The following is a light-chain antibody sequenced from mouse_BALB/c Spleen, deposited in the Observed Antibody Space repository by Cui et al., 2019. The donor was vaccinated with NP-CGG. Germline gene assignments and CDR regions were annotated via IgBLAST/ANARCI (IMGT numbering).Light chain of an antibody. J-gene: IGLJ1*01. CDR2: DTN. CDR3: ALWYSNHSWV. V-gene: IGLV1*01. Sequence: QAVVTQECVLTTSPGETVTLTCRSSTGAVTTSNYANWVQEKPDHLFTGLIGDTNNRAPGVPARFSGSLIRDKAALTLTGAQTEDEAIYFCALWYSNHSWVFGGGTKLTVL. CDR1: TGAVTTSNY.